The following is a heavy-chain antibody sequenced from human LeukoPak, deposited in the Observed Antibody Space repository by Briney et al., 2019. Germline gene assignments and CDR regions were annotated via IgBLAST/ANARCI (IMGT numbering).Heavy chain of an antibody. CDR3: AGDIVVVPAAPTNWFDP. Sequence: PSQTLSLTCTVSGGSISSGSYYWSWIRQPAGKGLEWIGRIYTSGSTNYNPSLKSRVPISVDTSKNQFSLKLSSVTAADTAVYYCAGDIVVVPAAPTNWFDPWGQGTLVTVSS. V-gene: IGHV4-61*02. CDR2: IYTSGST. CDR1: GGSISSGSYY. D-gene: IGHD2-2*01. J-gene: IGHJ5*02.